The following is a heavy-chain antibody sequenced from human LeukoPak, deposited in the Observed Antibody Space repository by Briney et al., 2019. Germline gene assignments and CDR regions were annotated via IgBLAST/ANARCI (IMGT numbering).Heavy chain of an antibody. Sequence: GGFLRLSCAASGFTFSIFEMNWVRQAPGKGLEWVSHISTSTSTIYYADSVKGRFTISRDNAKNSLNLQMNSLRAEDTALYYCAKDTDGAAAGTTWGHWGQGILVTVSS. CDR1: GFTFSIFE. V-gene: IGHV3-48*04. J-gene: IGHJ4*02. CDR3: AKDTDGAAAGTTWGH. D-gene: IGHD6-13*01. CDR2: ISTSTSTI.